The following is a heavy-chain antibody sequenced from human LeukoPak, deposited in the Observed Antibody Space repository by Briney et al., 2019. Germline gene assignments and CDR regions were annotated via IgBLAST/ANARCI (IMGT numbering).Heavy chain of an antibody. CDR1: GFTFSSYS. Sequence: PGGSLRLSCAASGFTFSSYSMHWVRQAPGKGLEWVAVISYDGINKYYADPVKGRFTISRDNSKNTLYLQMNSLRTEDTAVYYCARDPLDSSGLMNWFDPWGQGTLVTVSS. CDR2: ISYDGINK. V-gene: IGHV3-30-3*01. J-gene: IGHJ5*02. CDR3: ARDPLDSSGLMNWFDP. D-gene: IGHD3-22*01.